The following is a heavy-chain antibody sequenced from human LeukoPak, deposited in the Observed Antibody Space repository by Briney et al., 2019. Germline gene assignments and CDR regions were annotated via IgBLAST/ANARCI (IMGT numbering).Heavy chain of an antibody. Sequence: SGTLSLTCAVCGGYISSSNWWSWVRPPPGTGLEWIGEIYHSGSTNYNPSLKSRVTISVDKSKHQFSLKLSSVAASDTAGYYGARVATAAYFDYWGQGTLVTVSS. CDR3: ARVATAAYFDY. CDR2: IYHSGST. D-gene: IGHD6-13*01. J-gene: IGHJ4*02. V-gene: IGHV4-4*02. CDR1: GGYISSSNW.